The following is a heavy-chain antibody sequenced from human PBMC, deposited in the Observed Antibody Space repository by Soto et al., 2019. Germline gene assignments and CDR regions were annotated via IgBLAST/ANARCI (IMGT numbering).Heavy chain of an antibody. V-gene: IGHV1-69*02. CDR3: ARGPLVVLNYFES. CDR1: GGTFRNYP. CDR2: IFPLTDIP. Sequence: QVQLVQSGTEVKKPGSSVKVSCKASGGTFRNYPINWVRQDPGQGLEWMGSIFPLTDIPDYAQNFQARLTISADKSTSTAYMELSSLTSDHTAMYFCARGPLVVLNYFESWGQGTLVTVSS. J-gene: IGHJ4*02.